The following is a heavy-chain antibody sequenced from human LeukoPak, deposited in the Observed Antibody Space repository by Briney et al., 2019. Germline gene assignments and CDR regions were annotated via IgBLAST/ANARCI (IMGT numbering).Heavy chain of an antibody. CDR2: IYYSGST. J-gene: IGHJ6*02. CDR3: ARELGGYGMDV. V-gene: IGHV4-59*01. CDR1: GGSISSYY. Sequence: SETLSLTCTVSGGSISSYYWSWIRQPPGKGLEWIGYIYYSGSTNYNPSLKSRATISVDTSKNQFSLKLSSVTAADTAVYYCARELGGYGMDVWGQGTTVTVSS. D-gene: IGHD2-15*01.